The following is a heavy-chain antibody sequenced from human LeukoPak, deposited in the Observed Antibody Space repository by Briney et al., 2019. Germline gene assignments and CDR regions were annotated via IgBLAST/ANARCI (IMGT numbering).Heavy chain of an antibody. D-gene: IGHD6-13*01. CDR1: GFAFSSYW. Sequence: GGSLRLSCAASGFAFSSYWMSWVRQAPGKGLEWVANIKQDGSEIYYVDSVKGRFTISRDNAKNSLNLQMNSLRAEDTAVYYCVREFVGLAAAGLGYFDYWGQGTLVTVSS. J-gene: IGHJ4*02. V-gene: IGHV3-7*01. CDR2: IKQDGSEI. CDR3: VREFVGLAAAGLGYFDY.